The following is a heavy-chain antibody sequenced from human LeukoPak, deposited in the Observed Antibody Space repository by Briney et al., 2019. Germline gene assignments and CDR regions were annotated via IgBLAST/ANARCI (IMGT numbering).Heavy chain of an antibody. J-gene: IGHJ6*02. CDR1: GYSFTSYW. Sequence: GDSLKISCKGSGYSFTSYWIGWVRQMPGKGLEWMGIIYPGDSDTRYSPSFQGQVTISADKSISTAYLQWSSLKASDTAMFYCATFWRGYAYGMDVWGQGTTVTVSS. CDR2: IYPGDSDT. CDR3: ATFWRGYAYGMDV. V-gene: IGHV5-51*01. D-gene: IGHD3-3*01.